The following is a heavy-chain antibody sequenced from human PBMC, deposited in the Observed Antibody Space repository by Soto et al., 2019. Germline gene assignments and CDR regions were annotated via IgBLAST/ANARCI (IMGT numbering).Heavy chain of an antibody. J-gene: IGHJ4*02. D-gene: IGHD3-22*01. CDR2: IYSGGST. Sequence: GGSLRLSCAASGFTVSSNYMSWVRQAPGKGLEWVSVIYSGGSTYYADSVKGRFTISRDNSKNTLYLQMNSLRAEDTAVYYCARGSYYYDSSGYPLTRFDYWGQGTLVTVSS. CDR1: GFTVSSNY. V-gene: IGHV3-66*01. CDR3: ARGSYYYDSSGYPLTRFDY.